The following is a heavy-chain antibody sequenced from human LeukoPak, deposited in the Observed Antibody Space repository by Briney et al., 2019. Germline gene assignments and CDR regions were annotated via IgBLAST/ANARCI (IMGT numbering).Heavy chain of an antibody. V-gene: IGHV3-48*02. CDR3: ARDGAYYGGAFDI. D-gene: IGHD4-23*01. CDR1: GFTFSSYS. Sequence: GGSLRLSCAASGFTFSSYSMNWVRQAPGKGLEWVSYISSSSSTIYYADSVKGRFTISRDNAKNSLYLQMNNLRDEDTAVYYCARDGAYYGGAFDIWGQGTMVTVSS. CDR2: ISSSSSTI. J-gene: IGHJ3*02.